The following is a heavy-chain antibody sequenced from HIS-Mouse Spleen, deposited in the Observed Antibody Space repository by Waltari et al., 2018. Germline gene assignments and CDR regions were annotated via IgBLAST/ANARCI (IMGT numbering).Heavy chain of an antibody. V-gene: IGHV4-39*07. CDR2: IYYSGTT. CDR3: AREIPYSSSWYDWYFDL. CDR1: GGSISSSSYY. J-gene: IGHJ2*01. Sequence: QLQLQESGPGLVKPSETLSLTCTVSGGSISSSSYYWGWIRQPPGKGLEWIGSIYYSGTTHYTPSLKSRVTISVATSKNQFSLKLSSVTAADTAVYYCAREIPYSSSWYDWYFDLWGRGTLVTVSS. D-gene: IGHD6-13*01.